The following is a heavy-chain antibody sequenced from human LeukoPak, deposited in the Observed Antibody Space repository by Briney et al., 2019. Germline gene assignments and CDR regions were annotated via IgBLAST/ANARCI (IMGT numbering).Heavy chain of an antibody. V-gene: IGHV1-18*01. J-gene: IGHJ5*02. Sequence: ASVKVSCKASGYTFTSYGISWVRQAPGQGLEWMGWISAYNGNTNYAQKLQGRVTMTTDTSTSTAYMELRSLRSDDTAVYYCARRVGATDWDNWFDPWGQGTLVTVSS. D-gene: IGHD1-26*01. CDR2: ISAYNGNT. CDR3: ARRVGATDWDNWFDP. CDR1: GYTFTSYG.